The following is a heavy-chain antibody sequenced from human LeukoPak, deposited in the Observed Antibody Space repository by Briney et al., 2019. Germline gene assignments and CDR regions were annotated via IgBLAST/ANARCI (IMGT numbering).Heavy chain of an antibody. CDR1: GGTFSSYA. Sequence: ASVKVSCKASGGTFSSYAISWVRQAPGQGLEWMGRIIPILGIANYAQKFQGRVTITADKSTSTAYMELNSLRAEDTAVYYCARDFIVVVPAAIGYYGMDVWGQGTTVTVSS. J-gene: IGHJ6*02. V-gene: IGHV1-69*04. D-gene: IGHD2-2*02. CDR3: ARDFIVVVPAAIGYYGMDV. CDR2: IIPILGIA.